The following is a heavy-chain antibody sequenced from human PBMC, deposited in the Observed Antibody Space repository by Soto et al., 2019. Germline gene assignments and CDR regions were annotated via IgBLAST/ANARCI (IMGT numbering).Heavy chain of an antibody. V-gene: IGHV5-51*01. D-gene: IGHD3-9*01. CDR1: GYSFTSYW. CDR2: IYPGDSDT. CDR3: ARGELDYDILTYGMDV. Sequence: GESLKISCKGSGYSFTSYWIGWVRQMPGKGLEWMGIIYPGDSDTRYSPSFQGQVTISADKSISTAYLQWSSLKASDTAMYYCARGELDYDILTYGMDVWGQGTTVTVSS. J-gene: IGHJ6*02.